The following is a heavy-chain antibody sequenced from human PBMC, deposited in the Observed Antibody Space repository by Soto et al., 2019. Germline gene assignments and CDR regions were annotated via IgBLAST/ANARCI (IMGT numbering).Heavy chain of an antibody. V-gene: IGHV1-18*01. CDR1: GYTFSRHD. CDR3: AGQGVVTFHGMDV. D-gene: IGHD3-16*01. J-gene: IGHJ6*02. Sequence: GASVKVSCKASGYTFSRHDIRWVRQAPGQGLEWMGWISTYTGNTNYAQKLQGRVTMTTDRSTSTAYMELRNLRSDDTAVYYCAGQGVVTFHGMDVWGQGTTVTVSS. CDR2: ISTYTGNT.